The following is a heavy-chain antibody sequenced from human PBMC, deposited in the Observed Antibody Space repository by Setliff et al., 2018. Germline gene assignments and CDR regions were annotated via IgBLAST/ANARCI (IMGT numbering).Heavy chain of an antibody. V-gene: IGHV1-18*01. CDR1: GYNFAESI. Sequence: ASVKVSCKASGYNFAESIVSWVRQAPGQGLEWMGWISAYNGHTYSAQKFQARVTLTTDTSTNMAYMELRGLRSDDTAIYYCLRLVRYCTTTACHRPLGEEVWGQGTLVTVSS. CDR3: LRLVRYCTTTACHRPLGEEV. J-gene: IGHJ4*02. CDR2: ISAYNGHT. D-gene: IGHD2-8*01.